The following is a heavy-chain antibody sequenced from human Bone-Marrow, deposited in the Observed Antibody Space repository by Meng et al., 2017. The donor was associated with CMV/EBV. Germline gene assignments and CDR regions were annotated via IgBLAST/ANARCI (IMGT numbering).Heavy chain of an antibody. J-gene: IGHJ6*02. CDR1: GFTFSSYE. Sequence: GESLKISCAASGFTFSSYEMNWVRQAPGKGLEWVSYISSSGSTIYYADSVKGRFTISRDNAKNSLYLQMNSLRAEDTAVYYCARDKSSSSVEPGMDVWGQGNTVTVSS. V-gene: IGHV3-48*03. CDR2: ISSSGSTI. CDR3: ARDKSSSSVEPGMDV. D-gene: IGHD6-6*01.